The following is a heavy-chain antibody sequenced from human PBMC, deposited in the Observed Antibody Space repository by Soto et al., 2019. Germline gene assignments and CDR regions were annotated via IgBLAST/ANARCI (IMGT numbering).Heavy chain of an antibody. Sequence: SPTLSLTCAISGDSVSSNSAAWNWIRQSPSRGLEWLGRTYYRSKWYNDYAVSVKSRITINPDPSKNQFSLQLNSVTPEDTAVYYCARDLIWNYGAQGYYFDYWGQGTLVTVSS. J-gene: IGHJ4*02. CDR3: ARDLIWNYGAQGYYFDY. CDR2: TYYRSKWYN. V-gene: IGHV6-1*01. CDR1: GDSVSSNSAA. D-gene: IGHD1-7*01.